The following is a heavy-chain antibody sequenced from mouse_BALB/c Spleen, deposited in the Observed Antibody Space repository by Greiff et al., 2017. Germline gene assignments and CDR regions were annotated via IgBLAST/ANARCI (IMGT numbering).Heavy chain of an antibody. J-gene: IGHJ4*01. Sequence: QVQLKESGAELVRPGTSVKISCKASGYTFTNYWLGWVKQRPGHGLEWIGDIYPGGGYTNYNEKFKGKATLTADTSSSTAYMQLSSLTSEDSAVYFCARASSGYLYYAMDYWGQGTSVTVSS. CDR3: ARASSGYLYYAMDY. V-gene: IGHV1-63*02. CDR2: IYPGGGYT. CDR1: GYTFTNYW. D-gene: IGHD3-1*01.